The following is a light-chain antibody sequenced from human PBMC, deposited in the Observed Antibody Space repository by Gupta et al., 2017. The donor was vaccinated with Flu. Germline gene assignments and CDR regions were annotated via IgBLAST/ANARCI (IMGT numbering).Light chain of an antibody. CDR2: KDR. CDR3: QSADRDGTYWL. Sequence: YELTQPPSLSVPTGQTARITCPGEPLPKDYVYWYQQKSGQAPVLVIYKDRDRPPGIPERFSVSNSGTTVTLTISGVQAEDEAEYYCQSADRDGTYWLFGGGTKLTVL. V-gene: IGLV3-25*02. J-gene: IGLJ3*02. CDR1: PLPKDY.